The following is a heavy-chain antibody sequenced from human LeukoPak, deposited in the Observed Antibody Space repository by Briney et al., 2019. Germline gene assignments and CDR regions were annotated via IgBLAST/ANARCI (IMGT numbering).Heavy chain of an antibody. D-gene: IGHD2-8*01. J-gene: IGHJ4*02. CDR1: GFIYADAW. V-gene: IGHV3-15*01. Sequence: GGSLRLSCGASGFIYADAWLSWVRQAPGKGLEWVGRIKSKNDSGTTDYAAPVKGRFTISRDDSKNTLFLHMNSLKIEDTGVYFCTTDIIGVYFHHWGQGTLVSVSS. CDR2: IKSKNDSGTT. CDR3: TTDIIGVYFHH.